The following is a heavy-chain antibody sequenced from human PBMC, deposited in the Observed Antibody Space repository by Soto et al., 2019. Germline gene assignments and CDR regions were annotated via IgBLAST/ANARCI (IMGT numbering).Heavy chain of an antibody. J-gene: IGHJ4*02. CDR3: GRGSSWTKVEY. D-gene: IGHD6-13*01. V-gene: IGHV1-69*01. Sequence: QVQLVQSGAEVKKPGSSVKVSCKASGGTVSNYAISWLRQATGQGIEWMGGIIPTFGPATYSQKFHDRVTITADESPGTGYMALLSLTSEDTSVYFWGRGSSWTKVEYWRQRTLVTFSS. CDR2: IIPTFGPA. CDR1: GGTVSNYA.